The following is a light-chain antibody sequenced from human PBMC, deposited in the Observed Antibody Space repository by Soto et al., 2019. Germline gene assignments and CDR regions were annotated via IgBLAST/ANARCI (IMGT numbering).Light chain of an antibody. J-gene: IGKJ5*01. Sequence: EVVLTQSPATLSLSPGEGATLSCRASESVSSNLAWYQQKPGQAPRLLIYGASTRATGIPARFSGSGSGTEFTLTISSLQSEDFAVYYCHQYDNWPKTFGQGTRLEIK. V-gene: IGKV3-15*01. CDR2: GAS. CDR3: HQYDNWPKT. CDR1: ESVSSN.